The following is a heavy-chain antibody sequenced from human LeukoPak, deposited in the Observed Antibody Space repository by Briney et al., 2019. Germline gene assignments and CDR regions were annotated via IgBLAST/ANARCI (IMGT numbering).Heavy chain of an antibody. J-gene: IGHJ4*02. V-gene: IGHV3-74*01. CDR3: VRDSPTGYYTDH. CDR2: ISNDGRST. CDR1: AFTFSVYW. D-gene: IGHD3/OR15-3a*01. Sequence: GGSLKLSCAASAFTFSVYWTHWVRHAPGKWLLWVSRISNDGRSTTYADSVKGRFTISRDDAKNTVYLQMNSLSAEDTAVYYCVRDSPTGYYTDHWGQGTLVTVSS.